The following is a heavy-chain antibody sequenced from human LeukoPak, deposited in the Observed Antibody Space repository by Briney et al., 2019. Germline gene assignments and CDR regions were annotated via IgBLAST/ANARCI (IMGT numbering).Heavy chain of an antibody. D-gene: IGHD3-3*01. CDR2: ISGSGGST. CDR1: GFTFSSYA. V-gene: IGHV3-23*01. Sequence: PGGSLRLSCAASGFTFSSYAMSWVRQAPGKGPEWVSAISGSGGSTYYADSVKGRFTISRDNSKNTLYLQMNSLRAEDTAVYYCAKTYLYGFWSGYHEIDYWGQGTLVTVSS. CDR3: AKTYLYGFWSGYHEIDY. J-gene: IGHJ4*02.